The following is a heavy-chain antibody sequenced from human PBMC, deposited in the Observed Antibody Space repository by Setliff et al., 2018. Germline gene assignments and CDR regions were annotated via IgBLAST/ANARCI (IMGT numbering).Heavy chain of an antibody. V-gene: IGHV4-39*07. CDR3: ARRPPYWGFDY. D-gene: IGHD3-16*01. J-gene: IGHJ4*02. CDR2: IHYLGTT. CDR1: GASISSGTYY. Sequence: SETLSLTCTVSGASISSGTYYWGWIRQPPGKGLEWIGRIHYLGTTYSNASLASRLTMSVDTSKNQFSLRLTSVTAADTADYYCARRPPYWGFDYWGRGTLVTVSS.